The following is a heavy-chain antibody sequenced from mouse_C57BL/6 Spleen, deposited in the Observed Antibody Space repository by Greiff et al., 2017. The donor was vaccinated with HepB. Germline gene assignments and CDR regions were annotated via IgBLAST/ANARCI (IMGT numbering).Heavy chain of an antibody. CDR3: ARGGSSPAWFAY. CDR1: GYTFTSYD. CDR2: IYPSDGST. Sequence: QVQLQQSGPELVKPGASVKLSCKASGYTFTSYDINWVKQRPGQGLEWIGWIYPSDGSTKYNEKFKGKATLTVDTSSSTAYMELHSLTSEDSAVYFWARGGSSPAWFAYWGQGTLVTVSA. V-gene: IGHV1-85*01. D-gene: IGHD1-1*01. J-gene: IGHJ3*01.